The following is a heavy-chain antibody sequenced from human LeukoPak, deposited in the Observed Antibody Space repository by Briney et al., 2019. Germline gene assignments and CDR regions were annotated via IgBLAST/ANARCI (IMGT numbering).Heavy chain of an antibody. CDR2: INPSDGST. CDR3: ARDRLLSTYYYDSSGYLDY. J-gene: IGHJ4*02. Sequence: PRASVKVSCKASGYTITNYYMHWVRQAPGQGLEWMGIINPSDGSTRYAQKLQGRATMSRDTSTSTVYMELSSLRSEDTAVYYCARDRLLSTYYYDSSGYLDYWGQGTLVTVSS. CDR1: GYTITNYY. V-gene: IGHV1-46*04. D-gene: IGHD3-22*01.